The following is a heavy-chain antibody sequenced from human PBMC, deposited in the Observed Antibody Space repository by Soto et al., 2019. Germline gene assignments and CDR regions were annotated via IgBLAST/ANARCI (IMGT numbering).Heavy chain of an antibody. J-gene: IGHJ1*01. CDR3: AREPYYYDSSGYGGFQH. CDR2: IIPIFGTA. D-gene: IGHD3-22*01. V-gene: IGHV1-69*12. Sequence: QVQLVQSGAEVKKPGSSVKVSCKASGGTFSSYAISWVRQAPGQGLEWMGGIIPIFGTANYAQKFQGRVTITADESXSXXYMELSSLRSEDTAVYYCAREPYYYDSSGYGGFQHWGQGTLVTVSS. CDR1: GGTFSSYA.